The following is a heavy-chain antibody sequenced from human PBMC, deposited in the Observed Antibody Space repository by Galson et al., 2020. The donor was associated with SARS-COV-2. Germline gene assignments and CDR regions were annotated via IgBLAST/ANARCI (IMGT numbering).Heavy chain of an antibody. V-gene: IGHV1-24*01. J-gene: IGHJ5*02. CDR1: GYTLTELS. Sequence: ASVKVSCKVSGYTLTELSMHWVRQAPGKGLEWMGGFDPEDGETIYAQKFQGRVTMTEDTSTDTAYMELSSLRSEDTAVYYCATNWAYCGGDFYFPGNWFDPWGPGTLVTVST. CDR3: ATNWAYCGGDFYFPGNWFDP. D-gene: IGHD2-21*02. CDR2: FDPEDGET.